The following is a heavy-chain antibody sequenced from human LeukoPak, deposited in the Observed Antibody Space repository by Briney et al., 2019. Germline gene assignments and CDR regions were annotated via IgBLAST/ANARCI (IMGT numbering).Heavy chain of an antibody. CDR1: GFTFSSYA. CDR3: AKLDVVTAWMDYYYGMDV. CDR2: ISGSGGST. D-gene: IGHD2-21*02. J-gene: IGHJ6*02. V-gene: IGHV3-23*01. Sequence: PGGSLRLSCAASGFTFSSYAMSWVRQAPGKGLEWVSAISGSGGSTYYADSVKGRFTISRDNSKNTLYLQMNSLRAEDTAVYYCAKLDVVTAWMDYYYGMDVWGQGTTVTVSS.